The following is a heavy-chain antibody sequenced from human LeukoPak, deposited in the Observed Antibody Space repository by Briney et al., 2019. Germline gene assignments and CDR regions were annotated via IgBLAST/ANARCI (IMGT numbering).Heavy chain of an antibody. Sequence: SQTLSLTCTVSGGSISSGGYYWSWIRQHPGTGLEWIGYIYYSGSTYYNPSLKSRVTISVDTSKNQFSLRLSSVTAADTAVYYCARYMVRGVYYYGMDVWGQGTTVTVSS. CDR3: ARYMVRGVYYYGMDV. D-gene: IGHD3-10*01. CDR2: IYYSGST. J-gene: IGHJ6*02. V-gene: IGHV4-31*03. CDR1: GGSISSGGYY.